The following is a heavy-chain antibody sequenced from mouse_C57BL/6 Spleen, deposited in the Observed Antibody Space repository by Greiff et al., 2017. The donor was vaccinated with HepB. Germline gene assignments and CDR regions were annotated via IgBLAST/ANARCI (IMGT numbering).Heavy chain of an antibody. CDR1: GYTFTSYG. CDR2: IYPRSGNT. Sequence: VQLQQSGAELARPGASVKLSCKASGYTFTSYGISWVKQRTGQGLEWIGEIYPRSGNTYYNEKFKGKATLTADKSSSTAYMELRSLTSEDSAVYFCARREDSSGSLYFDYWGQGTTLTVSS. D-gene: IGHD3-2*02. V-gene: IGHV1-81*01. J-gene: IGHJ2*01. CDR3: ARREDSSGSLYFDY.